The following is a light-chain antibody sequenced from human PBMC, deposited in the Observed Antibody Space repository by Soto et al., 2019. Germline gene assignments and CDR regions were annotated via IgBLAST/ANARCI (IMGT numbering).Light chain of an antibody. V-gene: IGLV2-23*01. J-gene: IGLJ1*01. CDR2: DDT. CDR3: CSYAGNSLYV. CDR1: NSDVGNYNL. Sequence: QSALTQPASVSGSPGQSISIPCTGTNSDVGNYNLVSWYQQYPGKAPKLMIYDDTKRPSGVSNRFSGSKSGNTASLTISGLQAEDEADYYCCSYAGNSLYVFGTGTQLTVL.